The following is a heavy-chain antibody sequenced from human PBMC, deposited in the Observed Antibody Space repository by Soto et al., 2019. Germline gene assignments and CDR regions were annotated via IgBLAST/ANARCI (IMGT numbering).Heavy chain of an antibody. CDR1: GYSFMKYG. D-gene: IGHD2-2*01. CDR3: AREASVLIPAAQPSRFDS. V-gene: IGHV1-18*01. CDR2: ISPYSGYT. J-gene: IGHJ4*02. Sequence: ASVKVSCKGFGYSFMKYGINWVRQAPGQGLEWVGWISPYSGYTHSAQKFHGRLTLTTDTAASTAYMELRILRSADTALYYCAREASVLIPAAQPSRFDSWGQGARGTV.